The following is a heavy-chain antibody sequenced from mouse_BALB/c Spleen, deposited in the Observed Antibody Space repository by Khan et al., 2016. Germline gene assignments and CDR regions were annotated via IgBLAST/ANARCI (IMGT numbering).Heavy chain of an antibody. CDR3: ARCGNFFHWYFDV. Sequence: QIQLVQSGPELKKPGETVRISCKASGYTFTTAGMQWVQKMPGKGLKWIGWINTHSGVPKYAEDFKGRFAFSLDTSASTAYLQISNLKNEDTATYFCARCGNFFHWYFDVWGAGTTVTVSS. CDR2: INTHSGVP. J-gene: IGHJ1*01. CDR1: GYTFTTAG. D-gene: IGHD2-1*01. V-gene: IGHV9-4*02.